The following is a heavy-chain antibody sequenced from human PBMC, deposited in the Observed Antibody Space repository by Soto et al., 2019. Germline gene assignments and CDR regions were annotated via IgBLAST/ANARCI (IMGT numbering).Heavy chain of an antibody. Sequence: PGESLKISCKGSGYSFTNYWIAWVRQMPGKGLECMGIIYPGDSDTSYSPSFQGQVTISADKPISTAYLQWSSLKASDTAMYYCARHKEEGPTFKSYYYYGMDVWGQGTTVTVSS. CDR2: IYPGDSDT. J-gene: IGHJ6*02. CDR3: ARHKEEGPTFKSYYYYGMDV. CDR1: GYSFTNYW. V-gene: IGHV5-51*01.